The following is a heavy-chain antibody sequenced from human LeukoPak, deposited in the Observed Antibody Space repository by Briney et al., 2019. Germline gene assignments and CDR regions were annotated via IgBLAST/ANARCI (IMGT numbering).Heavy chain of an antibody. CDR3: ARLDRSGYEMGGTWFDP. CDR1: GASIRSSY. Sequence: SETQSLTCTVSGASIRSSYWSWLRQPPGKGLEWIGYIYYTGSTNSNPSLKSRVTVSVDTSKNQFSLKLSSMTAADTAVYYCARLDRSGYEMGGTWFDPWGQGTLVTVSS. CDR2: IYYTGST. D-gene: IGHD3-22*01. V-gene: IGHV4-59*08. J-gene: IGHJ5*02.